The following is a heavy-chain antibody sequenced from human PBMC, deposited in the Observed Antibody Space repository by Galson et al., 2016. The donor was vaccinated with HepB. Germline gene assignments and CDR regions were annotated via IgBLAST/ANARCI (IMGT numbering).Heavy chain of an antibody. D-gene: IGHD3-10*01. J-gene: IGHJ6*02. CDR2: IWYDGSNK. CDR1: RFTSRHYG. Sequence: SPRLTCATTRFTSRHYGVPWARQAPRKGLEWVAVIWYDGSNKYYTDSVKGRFTISRDNSKNTLYLQMNSLRAEDTAVYYCAKDGWFGERDYYYYGMDVWGQGTTVTVSS. CDR3: AKDGWFGERDYYYYGMDV. V-gene: IGHV3-33*06.